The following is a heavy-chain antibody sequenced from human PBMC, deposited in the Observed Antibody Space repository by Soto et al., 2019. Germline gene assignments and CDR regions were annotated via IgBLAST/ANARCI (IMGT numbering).Heavy chain of an antibody. J-gene: IGHJ3*02. D-gene: IGHD3-10*01. CDR1: GGSFSGYY. Sequence: LSLTCAVYGGSFSGYYWSWIRQPPGKGLEWIGEINHSGSTNYNPSLKSRVTISVDTSKNQFSLKLSSVTAADTAVYYCALPNYGSGSYYAFDIWGQGT. CDR3: ALPNYGSGSYYAFDI. CDR2: INHSGST. V-gene: IGHV4-34*01.